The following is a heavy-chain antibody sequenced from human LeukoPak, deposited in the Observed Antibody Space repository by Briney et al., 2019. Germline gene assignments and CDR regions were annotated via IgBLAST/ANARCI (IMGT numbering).Heavy chain of an antibody. V-gene: IGHV3-7*01. CDR3: ARVPLDIILLYYMDV. CDR2: IKQDGSEK. CDR1: GFTFSSYW. Sequence: GGSLRLSCAASGFTFSSYWMNWVRQAPGKGLEWVANIKQDGSEKDYVDSVKGRFTISRDNAKNSLYPQMNSLRAEDTAVYYCARVPLDIILLYYMDVWGKGTTVTVSS. J-gene: IGHJ6*03. D-gene: IGHD2-21*01.